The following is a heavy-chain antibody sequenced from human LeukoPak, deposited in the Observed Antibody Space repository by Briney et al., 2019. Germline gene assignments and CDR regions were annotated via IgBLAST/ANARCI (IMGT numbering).Heavy chain of an antibody. Sequence: GGSLSLSCAASGFTFSSYAMSWVRQAPGKGLEWVSAISGSGGSTYYADSVKGRFTISRDNSKNTLYLQMNSLRAEDTAVYYCAKLGSSWYRVPGYYFDYWGQGTLVTVSS. J-gene: IGHJ4*02. CDR3: AKLGSSWYRVPGYYFDY. CDR1: GFTFSSYA. V-gene: IGHV3-23*01. CDR2: ISGSGGST. D-gene: IGHD6-13*01.